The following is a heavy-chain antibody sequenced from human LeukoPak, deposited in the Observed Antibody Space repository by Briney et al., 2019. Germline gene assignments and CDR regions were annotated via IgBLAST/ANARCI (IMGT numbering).Heavy chain of an antibody. D-gene: IGHD5-24*01. CDR1: GFPFSSNS. J-gene: IGHJ3*01. Sequence: PGGSLRLSCAASGFPFSSNSMNWVRQAPGKGLEWVSSISGSSTFIYYTDSVKGRFTLSRDNAKNSLYLQMNSLRAEDTAVYYCAKDLHGNNWCDAFDLWGQGTMVTVSS. CDR3: AKDLHGNNWCDAFDL. CDR2: ISGSSTFI. V-gene: IGHV3-21*01.